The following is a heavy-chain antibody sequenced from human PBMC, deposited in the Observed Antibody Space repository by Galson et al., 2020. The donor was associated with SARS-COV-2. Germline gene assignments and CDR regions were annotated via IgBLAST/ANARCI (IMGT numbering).Heavy chain of an antibody. CDR2: VKQDGSDR. V-gene: IGHV3-7*01. Sequence: PGGSLRLSCVASGFRFSSNWMSWVRQAPGKGLQWVANVKQDGSDRYYADSVRGRFTISSDYAENSVSLQMNSLRAEDTAVYYCARAGVYYYDSSGYYNDAFDIWGQGTMVTVSS. CDR3: ARAGVYYYDSSGYYNDAFDI. D-gene: IGHD3-22*01. J-gene: IGHJ3*02. CDR1: GFRFSSNW.